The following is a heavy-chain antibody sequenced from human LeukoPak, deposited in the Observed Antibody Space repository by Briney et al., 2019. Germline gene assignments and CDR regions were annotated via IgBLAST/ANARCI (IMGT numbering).Heavy chain of an antibody. CDR1: GFTFISYA. J-gene: IGHJ6*03. CDR2: TYSGGRT. D-gene: IGHD3-10*01. CDR3: ARVLSGRGSLYDYYYYMDV. Sequence: GGSLRLSCAASGFTFISYAMSWVRQAPGKGLEWVSVTYSGGRTYYEDSEKGRFTISRDISKNTLYLQMNSLRAEDTAVYYCARVLSGRGSLYDYYYYMDVWGKGTTVTISS. V-gene: IGHV3-53*01.